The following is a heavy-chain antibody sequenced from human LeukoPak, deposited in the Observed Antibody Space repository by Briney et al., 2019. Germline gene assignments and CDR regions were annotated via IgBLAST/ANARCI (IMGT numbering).Heavy chain of an antibody. CDR2: ISAYDGNT. Sequence: ASVKVSCKASGYTFTSYGISWVRQAPGQGLEWMGWISAYDGNTNYAQKLQGRVTMTADTSTSTAYMELRNLRSDDTAVYYCTRDVGSSSSSLGTPLDYWGQGTLVTVSS. V-gene: IGHV1-18*01. CDR3: TRDVGSSSSSLGTPLDY. J-gene: IGHJ4*02. D-gene: IGHD6-6*01. CDR1: GYTFTSYG.